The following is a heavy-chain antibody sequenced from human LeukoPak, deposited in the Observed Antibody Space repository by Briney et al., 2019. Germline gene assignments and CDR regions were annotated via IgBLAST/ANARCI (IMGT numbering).Heavy chain of an antibody. CDR3: ARADLEYYYYYMDV. V-gene: IGHV3-21*01. CDR1: GFTFSSYS. CDR2: ISSSSSYI. J-gene: IGHJ6*03. Sequence: PGGSLRLSCAASGFTFSSYSMNWVRQAPGKGLEWVSSISSSSSYIYYADSVKGRFTISRDNAKNSLYLQMNSLRAEDTAVYYCARADLEYYYYYMDVWGKGTTVTVSS. D-gene: IGHD1-1*01.